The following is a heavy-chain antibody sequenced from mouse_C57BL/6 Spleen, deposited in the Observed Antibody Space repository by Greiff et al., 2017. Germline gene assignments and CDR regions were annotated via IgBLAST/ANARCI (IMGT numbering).Heavy chain of an antibody. V-gene: IGHV2-9-1*01. D-gene: IGHD2-4*01. Sequence: QVQLQQSGPGLVAPSQSLSITCTVSGFSLTSYAISWVRQPPGKGLEWLGVIWTGGGTNYNSALKSRLSISKDNSKSQVFLKMNSLQTDDTARYYCARYDYDAHYAMDYWGQGTSVTVSS. J-gene: IGHJ4*01. CDR1: GFSLTSYA. CDR3: ARYDYDAHYAMDY. CDR2: IWTGGGT.